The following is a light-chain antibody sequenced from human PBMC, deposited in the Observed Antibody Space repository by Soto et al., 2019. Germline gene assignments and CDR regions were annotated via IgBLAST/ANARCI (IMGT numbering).Light chain of an antibody. CDR2: KVS. CDR3: CSYTRSYTWV. CDR1: SSDVGDGDF. J-gene: IGLJ3*02. V-gene: IGLV2-14*01. Sequence: QSVLTQPASVSGSPRQSITISCTGTSSDVGDGDFVSWYQQRPGNAPNLMIYKVSNRPSGVSNRFSGSKSGNTASLTISGLQAEDEADYYCCSYTRSYTWVFGGGTKVTVL.